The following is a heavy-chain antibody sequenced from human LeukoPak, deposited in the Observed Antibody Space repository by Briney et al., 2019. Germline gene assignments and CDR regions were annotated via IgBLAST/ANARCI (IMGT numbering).Heavy chain of an antibody. CDR1: GFTVSRNY. Sequence: GGSLRLSCAASGFTVSRNYMTWVRQAPGKGLEWVSVIYSGGSTYYADSVKGRFTISRDNAKNTLYLQMNSLRAEETAVYYCASQTVVGATDYWGQGTLVTVSS. CDR2: IYSGGST. D-gene: IGHD1-26*01. CDR3: ASQTVVGATDY. J-gene: IGHJ4*02. V-gene: IGHV3-53*01.